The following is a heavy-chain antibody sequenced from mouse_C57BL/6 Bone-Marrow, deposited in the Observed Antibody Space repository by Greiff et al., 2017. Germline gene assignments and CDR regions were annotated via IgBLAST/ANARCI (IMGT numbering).Heavy chain of an antibody. CDR2: IYPGDGDT. D-gene: IGHD1-1*01. J-gene: IGHJ2*01. Sequence: QVQLKQSGAELVKPGASVKISCKASGYAFSSYWMNWVKQRPGKGLEWIGQIYPGDGDTNYNGKFKGKATLTADKSSSTAYMQLSSLTSEDSAVYFCARGVNYYGSSYYYWGQGTTLTVSS. CDR1: GYAFSSYW. CDR3: ARGVNYYGSSYYY. V-gene: IGHV1-80*01.